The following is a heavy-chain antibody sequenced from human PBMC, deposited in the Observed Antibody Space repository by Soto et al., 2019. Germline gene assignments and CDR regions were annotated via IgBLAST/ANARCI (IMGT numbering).Heavy chain of an antibody. CDR3: ARQGSSGWYFDY. J-gene: IGHJ4*02. V-gene: IGHV4-59*08. CDR2: IYYSGST. Sequence: SETLSLTCTVSGGSIISYYWSWIRQPPGKGLEWIGYIYYSGSTNYNPSLKSRVTISVDTSKNQFSLKLSSVTAADTAVYYCARQGSSGWYFDYWGQGTLVTVSS. CDR1: GGSIISYY. D-gene: IGHD6-19*01.